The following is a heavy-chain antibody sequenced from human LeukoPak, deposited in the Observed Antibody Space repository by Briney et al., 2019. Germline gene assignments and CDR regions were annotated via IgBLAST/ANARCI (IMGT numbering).Heavy chain of an antibody. Sequence: GGSLRLSCAASGFTFSSYAMHWVRQAPGKGLEWVAVISSDGTNKFYADSVKGRFTISRDNPKSTLYLQMNSLRAEDTAVYYCARPYREAVAGSSYFDYWGQGTLVTVSS. J-gene: IGHJ4*02. CDR2: ISSDGTNK. D-gene: IGHD6-19*01. V-gene: IGHV3-30-3*01. CDR3: ARPYREAVAGSSYFDY. CDR1: GFTFSSYA.